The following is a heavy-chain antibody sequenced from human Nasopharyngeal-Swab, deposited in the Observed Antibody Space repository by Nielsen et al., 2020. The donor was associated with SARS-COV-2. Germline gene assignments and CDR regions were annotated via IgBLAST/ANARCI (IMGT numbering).Heavy chain of an antibody. CDR1: GFTFSSYG. CDR3: AREPIPVVYYYYGMDV. CDR2: IWYDGSNK. Sequence: GESLKISCAASGFTFSSYGMHWVRQAPGKGLAWVAVIWYDGSNKYYADSVKGRFTISRDNSKNTLYLQMNSLRAEDTAVYYCAREPIPVVYYYYGMDVWGQGTTVTVSS. D-gene: IGHD4-23*01. J-gene: IGHJ6*02. V-gene: IGHV3-33*01.